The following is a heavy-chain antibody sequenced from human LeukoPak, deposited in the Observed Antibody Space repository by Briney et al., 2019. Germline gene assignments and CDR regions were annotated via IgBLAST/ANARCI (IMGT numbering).Heavy chain of an antibody. D-gene: IGHD1-26*01. Sequence: SETLSLTCTVSGGSISSYYWSWIRQPPGKGLEWIGYIYYSGSTNYNPSLKSRVSMSVDTSKNQFSLKLSSVTAADTAVFYCARENSGSYREFDYWGQGILVTVSS. J-gene: IGHJ4*02. CDR2: IYYSGST. CDR1: GGSISSYY. CDR3: ARENSGSYREFDY. V-gene: IGHV4-59*12.